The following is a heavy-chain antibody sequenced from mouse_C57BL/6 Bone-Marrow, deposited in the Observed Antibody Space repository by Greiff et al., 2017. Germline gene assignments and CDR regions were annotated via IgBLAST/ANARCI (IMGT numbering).Heavy chain of an antibody. D-gene: IGHD1-2*01. CDR1: GYTFTNYW. CDR2: IYPGGGYT. V-gene: IGHV1-63*01. CDR3: ARSGYPVPFDY. J-gene: IGHJ2*01. Sequence: VKLQEPGAELVRPGTSVKMSCKASGYTFTNYWIGWAKQRPGHGLEWIGDIYPGGGYTNYNEKFKGKATLTADKSSSTAYMQFSSLTSEDSAIYYCARSGYPVPFDYWGQGTTLTVSS.